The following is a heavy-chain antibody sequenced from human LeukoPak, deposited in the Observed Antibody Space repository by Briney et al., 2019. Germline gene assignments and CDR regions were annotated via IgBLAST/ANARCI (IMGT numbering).Heavy chain of an antibody. CDR3: TRDHHRRHYDSQARNTFDI. CDR1: GFTFSSYS. J-gene: IGHJ3*02. Sequence: GGSLRLSCAASGFTFSSYSMNWVRQAPGKGLEWVSFISSSSSYIYYADSMKGRFTISRDNAKNSLYLQMNSLRAEDTAVYYCTRDHHRRHYDSQARNTFDIWGQGTMVTVSS. CDR2: ISSSSSYI. V-gene: IGHV3-21*01. D-gene: IGHD3-22*01.